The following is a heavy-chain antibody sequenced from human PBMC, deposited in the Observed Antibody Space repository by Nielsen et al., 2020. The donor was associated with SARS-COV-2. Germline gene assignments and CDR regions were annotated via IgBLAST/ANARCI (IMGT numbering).Heavy chain of an antibody. V-gene: IGHV1-46*01. CDR3: ARDSSGTYRRVDY. J-gene: IGHJ4*02. D-gene: IGHD3-22*01. Sequence: ASVKVSCKTSGTTFSSYAINWVRQAPGQGLEWMGLINPTNGGTTYAQKFLGTVTMTRDTSTSTVYMELSSLRSDDTAVYYCARDSSGTYRRVDYWGQGTLVTVSS. CDR1: GTTFSSYA. CDR2: INPTNGGT.